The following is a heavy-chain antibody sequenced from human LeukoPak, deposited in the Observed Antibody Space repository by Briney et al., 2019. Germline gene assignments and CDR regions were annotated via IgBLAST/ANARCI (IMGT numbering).Heavy chain of an antibody. CDR1: GGSISSHY. V-gene: IGHV4-59*05. CDR2: IYYSGST. D-gene: IGHD3-16*01. J-gene: IGHJ4*02. Sequence: SPSETLSLTCTVSGGSISSHYWSWIRQPPGKGLEWIGSIYYSGSTYYNPSLKSRVTISVDMSKNQFSLKLSSVTAADTAVYYCARPRGSAGGVDYWGQGTLVTVSS. CDR3: ARPRGSAGGVDY.